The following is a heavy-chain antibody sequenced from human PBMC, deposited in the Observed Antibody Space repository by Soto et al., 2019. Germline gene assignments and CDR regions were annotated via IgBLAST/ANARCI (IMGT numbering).Heavy chain of an antibody. CDR2: ISAYNGNT. CDR3: ARAIWSSYWFDP. Sequence: QVQLVQSGAEVKKPGASVKVSCKASGYTFTSYGISWVRQSPGQGLEWMGWISAYNGNTNYAQKLQGRVTMTTDTSTRTSCMELGSLRSDCTAVYFCARAIWSSYWFDPWGQGSLVTVSS. CDR1: GYTFTSYG. D-gene: IGHD3-3*01. V-gene: IGHV1-18*01. J-gene: IGHJ5*02.